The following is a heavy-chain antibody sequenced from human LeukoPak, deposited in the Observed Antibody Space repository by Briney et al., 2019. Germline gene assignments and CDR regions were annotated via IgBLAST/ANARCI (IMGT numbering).Heavy chain of an antibody. CDR2: ISGNSADI. Sequence: WGSLRLSCGASGFVFSSFRMSWVRQAPGRGLEWVSSISGNSADINNADSLKGRFTISRDNAKNSLYLQLNSLTVEDTAVYYCARLDWRGYWGQGTLVTVSS. CDR1: GFVFSSFR. J-gene: IGHJ4*02. V-gene: IGHV3-21*01. CDR3: ARLDWRGY. D-gene: IGHD2-21*01.